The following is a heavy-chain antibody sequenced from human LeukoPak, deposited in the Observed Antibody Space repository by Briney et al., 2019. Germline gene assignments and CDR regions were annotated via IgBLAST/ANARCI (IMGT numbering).Heavy chain of an antibody. CDR3: ARHLYSSRSADY. Sequence: GESLKISCKGSGYSFTSSSIAWVRQMPGKGLEWMGIIYPGDSDTRYSPSFQGQVTISADKSISTAYLQWSSLKASDSAMYSCARHLYSSRSADYWGQGTLVTASS. CDR2: IYPGDSDT. J-gene: IGHJ4*02. V-gene: IGHV5-51*01. CDR1: GYSFTSSS. D-gene: IGHD6-13*01.